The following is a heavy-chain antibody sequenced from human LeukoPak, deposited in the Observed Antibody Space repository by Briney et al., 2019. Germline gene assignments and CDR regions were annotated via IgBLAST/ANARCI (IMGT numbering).Heavy chain of an antibody. J-gene: IGHJ4*02. V-gene: IGHV4-4*07. D-gene: IGHD1-7*01. CDR1: TGSLNSYF. CDR3: ARGKELTGTSGHYSFDF. CDR2: VSGTGTA. Sequence: SETLSLTRTVSTGSLNSYFWTWVRQPAGKGLEWIGRVSGTGTAYSNPSLESRVIISLDTSRNQFSLKLMSVTVADTAVYYCARGKELTGTSGHYSFDFWGQGTLVSVSS.